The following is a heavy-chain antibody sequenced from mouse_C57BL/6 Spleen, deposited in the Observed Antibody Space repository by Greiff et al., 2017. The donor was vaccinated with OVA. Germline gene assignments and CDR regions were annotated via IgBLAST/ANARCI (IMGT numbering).Heavy chain of an antibody. V-gene: IGHV14-4*01. D-gene: IGHD2-5*01. CDR2: LDPEHGDT. CDR3: TTLYSNYGAY. Sequence: EVQLQQSGAELVRPGASVKLSCTASGFNIKDDYMHWVKQRPEQGLEWIGWLDPEHGDTEYASKFQGKATITADTSSNTAYLQLSSLTSEDTAVYYCTTLYSNYGAYWGQGTLVTVSA. CDR1: GFNIKDDY. J-gene: IGHJ3*01.